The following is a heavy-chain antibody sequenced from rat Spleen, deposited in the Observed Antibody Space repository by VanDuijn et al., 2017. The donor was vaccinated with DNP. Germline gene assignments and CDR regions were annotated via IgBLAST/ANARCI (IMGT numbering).Heavy chain of an antibody. CDR3: TTAGYNNPL. D-gene: IGHD1-10*01. J-gene: IGHJ2*01. CDR2: ISTSGGST. V-gene: IGHV5-27*01. Sequence: EVQLVESGGGLVQPGRSLKLSCAASGFTFSNYDMAWVRQAPTKGLEWVASISTSGGSTYYRDSVKGRFTVSRDNAKSTLYLQMDSLRSEDTATYYCTTAGYNNPLWGQGVMVTVSS. CDR1: GFTFSNYD.